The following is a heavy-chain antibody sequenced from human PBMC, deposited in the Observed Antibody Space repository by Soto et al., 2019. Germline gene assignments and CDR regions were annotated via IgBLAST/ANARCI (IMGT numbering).Heavy chain of an antibody. D-gene: IGHD3-10*01. V-gene: IGHV6-1*01. J-gene: IGHJ4*02. CDR1: GDSVSSNSAA. Sequence: KQSQTLSLTCAISGDSVSSNSAAWNWIRQSPSRGLEWLGRTYYRSKWYNDYAVSVKSRITINPDTSKNQFSLQLNSVTPEDTAVYYCARDLGTMVRGVIMSTPPFDYWGQGTLVTVS. CDR2: TYYRSKWYN. CDR3: ARDLGTMVRGVIMSTPPFDY.